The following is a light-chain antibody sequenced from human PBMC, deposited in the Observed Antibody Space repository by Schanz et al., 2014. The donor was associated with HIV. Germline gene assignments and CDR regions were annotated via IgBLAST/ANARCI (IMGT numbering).Light chain of an antibody. CDR1: QSVSSN. V-gene: IGKV3-20*01. CDR3: QQYGSSPFT. J-gene: IGKJ2*01. Sequence: EIVMTQSPATLSVSPGERATLSCRASQSVSSNLAWYQQKPGQAPRLLIYGASSRATGIPDRFSGSGSGTGFTLTISRLEPEDFAVYYCQQYGSSPFTFGQGTKLEIK. CDR2: GAS.